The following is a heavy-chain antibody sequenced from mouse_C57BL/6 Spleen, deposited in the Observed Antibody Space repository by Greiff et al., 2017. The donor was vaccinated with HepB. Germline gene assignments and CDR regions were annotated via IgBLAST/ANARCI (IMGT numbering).Heavy chain of an antibody. V-gene: IGHV1-50*01. Sequence: QVQLQQSGAELVKPGASVKLSCKASGYTFTSYWMQWVKQRPGQGLEWIGEIDPSDSYTNYNQKFKGKATLTVDTSSSTAYMQLSSLTSEDSAVYYCARTTVVKAMDYWGQGTSVTVSS. J-gene: IGHJ4*01. CDR3: ARTTVVKAMDY. D-gene: IGHD1-1*01. CDR2: IDPSDSYT. CDR1: GYTFTSYW.